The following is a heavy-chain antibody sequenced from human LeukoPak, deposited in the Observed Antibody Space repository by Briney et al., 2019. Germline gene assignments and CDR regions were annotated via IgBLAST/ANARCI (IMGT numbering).Heavy chain of an antibody. CDR1: GFTFNRYG. CDR2: IRYDGSNR. V-gene: IGHV3-30*02. CDR3: AKVGSQCDYSNYFDY. J-gene: IGHJ4*02. Sequence: PGGSLRLSCAASGFTFNRYGMHWVRQAPGKGLDWVAFIRYDGSNRYYADSVKGRFTISRDNSKNTLYLQMNSLRAEDTAVYYCAKVGSQCDYSNYFDYWGQGTLVTVSS. D-gene: IGHD4-11*01.